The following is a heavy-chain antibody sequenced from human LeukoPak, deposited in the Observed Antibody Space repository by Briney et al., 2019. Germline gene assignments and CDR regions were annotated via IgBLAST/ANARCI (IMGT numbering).Heavy chain of an antibody. D-gene: IGHD3-22*01. J-gene: IGHJ4*02. V-gene: IGHV3-48*01. Sequence: GSLRLSCAASGFTFSSCAMCWVRQAPGKGLEWVSYISSSSTIYYADSVKGRFTISRDNAKNSLYLQMNSLRAEDTAVYYCARGGSSGSMIYWGQGTLVTVSS. CDR2: ISSSSTI. CDR1: GFTFSSCA. CDR3: ARGGSSGSMIY.